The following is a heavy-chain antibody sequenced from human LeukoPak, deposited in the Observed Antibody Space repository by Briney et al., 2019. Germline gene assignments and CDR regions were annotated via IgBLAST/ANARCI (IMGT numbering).Heavy chain of an antibody. J-gene: IGHJ4*02. Sequence: SVKVSCKASGGTFSSYAISWVRQAPGQGLEWMGRIIPILGIANYAQKFQGRVTITADKSTSTAYMELSSLRSEDTAVYYCARGMWGAAAGRTVDYWGQGTLVTVSS. V-gene: IGHV1-69*04. CDR2: IIPILGIA. CDR1: GGTFSSYA. CDR3: ARGMWGAAAGRTVDY. D-gene: IGHD6-13*01.